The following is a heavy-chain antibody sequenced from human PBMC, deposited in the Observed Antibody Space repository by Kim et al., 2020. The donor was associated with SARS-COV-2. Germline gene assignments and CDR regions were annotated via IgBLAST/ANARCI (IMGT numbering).Heavy chain of an antibody. V-gene: IGHV3-30*01. Sequence: ADSVKGRVTISRYNSKNTLYLQMNSLRAEDTAVYYCARAFSGSYFNAFDIWGQGKMVTVSS. CDR3: ARAFSGSYFNAFDI. J-gene: IGHJ3*02. D-gene: IGHD1-26*01.